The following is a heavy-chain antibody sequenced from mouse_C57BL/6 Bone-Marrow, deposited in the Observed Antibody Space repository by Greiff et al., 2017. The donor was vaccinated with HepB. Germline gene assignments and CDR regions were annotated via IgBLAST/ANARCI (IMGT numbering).Heavy chain of an antibody. Sequence: EVQLVESGGGLVKPGGSLKLCCAASGFTFSSYAMSWVRQTPEKRLEWVATISDGGSYTYYPDNVKGRFTISRDNAKNNLYLQMSHLKSEDTAMYYCARGSNYAGFAYWGQGTLVTVSA. D-gene: IGHD2-5*01. CDR1: GFTFSSYA. V-gene: IGHV5-4*01. J-gene: IGHJ3*01. CDR3: ARGSNYAGFAY. CDR2: ISDGGSYT.